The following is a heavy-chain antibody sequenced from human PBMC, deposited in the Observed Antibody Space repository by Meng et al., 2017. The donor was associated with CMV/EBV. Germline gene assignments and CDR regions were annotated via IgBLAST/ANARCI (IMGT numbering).Heavy chain of an antibody. CDR3: AKAPQMFLEWLSIDY. Sequence: GGSLRPSCAASGFSFSYYGMHWVRQAPGKGLEWVAFVHYGGGTKYYADSVKGRFTISRDNSKNTLYLQMNSLRPDDTAVYYCAKAPQMFLEWLSIDYWGQGTLVTVSS. CDR1: GFSFSYYG. CDR2: VHYGGGTK. D-gene: IGHD3-3*01. J-gene: IGHJ4*02. V-gene: IGHV3-30*02.